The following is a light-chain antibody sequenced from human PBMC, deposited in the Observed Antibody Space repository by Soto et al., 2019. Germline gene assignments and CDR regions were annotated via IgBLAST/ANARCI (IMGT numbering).Light chain of an antibody. V-gene: IGKV1-39*01. Sequence: DIQMTQSPSSLSASVGDRVTITCRASQSISSYLNWYQQKPGKAPKLLIYAASSLHSGVPSRFSGSGSGTDFTPTISRLQPEDVATYYCQQSYSTPLFGPGTKVDIK. J-gene: IGKJ3*01. CDR1: QSISSY. CDR3: QQSYSTPL. CDR2: AAS.